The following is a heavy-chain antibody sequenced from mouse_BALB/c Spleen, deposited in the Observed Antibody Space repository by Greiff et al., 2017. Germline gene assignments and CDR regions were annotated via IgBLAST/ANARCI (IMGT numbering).Heavy chain of an antibody. CDR1: GFTFSDYG. CDR2: ISNLAYSI. CDR3: ARSSGTYYFDY. Sequence: EVKVVESGGGLVQPGGSRKLSCAASGFTFSDYGMAWVRQAPGKGPEWVAFISNLAYSIYYADTVTGRFTISREYAKNTLYLEMSSLRSEDTAMYYCARSSGTYYFDYWGQGTTLTVSS. D-gene: IGHD2-14*01. J-gene: IGHJ2*01. V-gene: IGHV5-15*02.